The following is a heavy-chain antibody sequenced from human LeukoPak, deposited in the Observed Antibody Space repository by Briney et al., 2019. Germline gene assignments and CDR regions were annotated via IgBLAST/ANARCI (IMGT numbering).Heavy chain of an antibody. CDR2: ISGSGGST. CDR1: GFTFSSYA. D-gene: IGHD3-22*01. CDR3: ARDLYYHDSSGYYVHYGMDV. V-gene: IGHV3-23*01. J-gene: IGHJ6*02. Sequence: PGGSLRLSCAASGFTFSSYAMSWVRQAPGKGLEWVSAISGSGGSTYYADSVKGRITISRDNSKNTLFLQMNSLGAEDTAVYYCARDLYYHDSSGYYVHYGMDVWGQGTTVTVSS.